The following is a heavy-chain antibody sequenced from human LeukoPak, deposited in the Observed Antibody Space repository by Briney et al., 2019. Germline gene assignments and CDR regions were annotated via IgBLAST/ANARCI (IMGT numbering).Heavy chain of an antibody. Sequence: PGGSLRLSCAASGFTFSDYYMTWIRQAPGKGPEWVSYISNTGSSIYYADSVKGRFTISRDNAKNSLYLQMNSLRAEDTAVYYCARGAAGNWFDPWGQGTLVTVSS. D-gene: IGHD2-15*01. CDR3: ARGAAGNWFDP. J-gene: IGHJ5*02. CDR1: GFTFSDYY. V-gene: IGHV3-11*04. CDR2: ISNTGSSI.